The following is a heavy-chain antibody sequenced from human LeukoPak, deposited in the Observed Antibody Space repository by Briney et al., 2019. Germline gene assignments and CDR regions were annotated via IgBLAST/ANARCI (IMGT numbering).Heavy chain of an antibody. CDR3: ARGVVAATWANLYYYYYYMDV. D-gene: IGHD2-15*01. Sequence: SETLSLPCTVSGGSISSSSYYWGWIRQPPGKGLEWIGSIYYSGSTYYNPSLKSRVTISVDTSKNQFSLKLSSVTAADTAVYYCARGVVAATWANLYYYYYYMDVWGKGTTVTVSS. CDR2: IYYSGST. V-gene: IGHV4-39*01. J-gene: IGHJ6*03. CDR1: GGSISSSSYY.